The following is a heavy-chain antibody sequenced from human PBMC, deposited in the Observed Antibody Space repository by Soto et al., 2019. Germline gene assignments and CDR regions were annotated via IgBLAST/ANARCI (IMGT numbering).Heavy chain of an antibody. CDR3: ANFDYFGAGNRPCYIDY. V-gene: IGHV3-23*01. J-gene: IGHJ4*02. D-gene: IGHD3-10*01. Sequence: GGSLRLSCAASGFTFSIYGLTWVRQAPGKGLECVSGIGGTSNNTYYADSVKGRFHISRDTSNDTLYLQMNSLRAEDTAIYYFANFDYFGAGNRPCYIDYWGKGTLGTVSS. CDR1: GFTFSIYG. CDR2: IGGTSNNT.